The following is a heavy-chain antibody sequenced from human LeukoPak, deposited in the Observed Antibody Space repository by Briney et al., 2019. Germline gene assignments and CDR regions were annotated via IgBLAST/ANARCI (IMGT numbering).Heavy chain of an antibody. V-gene: IGHV1-69*05. CDR2: IIPIFGTA. CDR3: ARDPEGLFDP. Sequence: SVKVSCKASGGTFSSYAISWVRQAPGQGLEWMGRIIPIFGTANHAQKFQGRVTITTDESTSTAYMELSSLRSEDTAVYYCARDPEGLFDPWGQGTLVSVSS. CDR1: GGTFSSYA. J-gene: IGHJ5*02.